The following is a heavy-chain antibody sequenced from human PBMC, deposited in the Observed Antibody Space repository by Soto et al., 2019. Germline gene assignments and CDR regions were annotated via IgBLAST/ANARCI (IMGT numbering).Heavy chain of an antibody. J-gene: IGHJ3*02. Sequence: SVNVSCNSSGGTFISYSISWVRQAPGQGLEWMGGIIPIFGTANYAQKFQGRVTITADESTSTAYMELSSLRSEDTAVYYCARGPSTVMNAFDIWGQGTMVTVSS. CDR2: IIPIFGTA. D-gene: IGHD4-17*01. CDR1: GGTFISYS. V-gene: IGHV1-69*13. CDR3: ARGPSTVMNAFDI.